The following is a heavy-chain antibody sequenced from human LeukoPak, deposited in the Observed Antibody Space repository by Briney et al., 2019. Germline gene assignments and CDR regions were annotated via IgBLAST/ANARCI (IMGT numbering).Heavy chain of an antibody. J-gene: IGHJ4*02. CDR2: ISGTSAST. Sequence: GGSLRLSCAASGFTFSDYAMNWVRQAPEKGLEWVSRISGTSASTSYTDSVKGRFTISRENSKNTLYLQMNSLKIEDTAIYYCAKIKDRMVPDRPIDFWGQGTLVTVSS. CDR3: AKIKDRMVPDRPIDF. D-gene: IGHD3-10*01. CDR1: GFTFSDYA. V-gene: IGHV3-23*01.